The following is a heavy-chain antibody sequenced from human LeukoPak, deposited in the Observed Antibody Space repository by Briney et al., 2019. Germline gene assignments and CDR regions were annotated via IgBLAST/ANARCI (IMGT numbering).Heavy chain of an antibody. CDR2: IYSGGRT. Sequence: GGSLRLSCAASGFTVSSNFMSWVRQAPGKGLEWVSVIYSGGRTYYADSVKGRFTISRDNSKNTLDLQMNSLRAEDTAVYYCARSIAARYFDYWGQGTLVTVYS. J-gene: IGHJ4*02. V-gene: IGHV3-66*01. CDR1: GFTVSSNF. D-gene: IGHD6-6*01. CDR3: ARSIAARYFDY.